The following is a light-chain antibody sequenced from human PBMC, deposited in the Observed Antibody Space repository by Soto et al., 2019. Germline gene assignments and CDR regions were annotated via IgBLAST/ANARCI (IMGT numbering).Light chain of an antibody. CDR3: QQYNIYWT. CDR1: QSISSW. V-gene: IGKV1-5*01. J-gene: IGKJ1*01. CDR2: HAS. Sequence: DIQMTQSPSTLSASVGDRVTITCRASQSISSWLAWYQQKPGTAPKLLIYHASTLESGVPSRFSGSGSGTEFTLTISSLQPDDFATYYCQQYNIYWTFGQGTKVDIK.